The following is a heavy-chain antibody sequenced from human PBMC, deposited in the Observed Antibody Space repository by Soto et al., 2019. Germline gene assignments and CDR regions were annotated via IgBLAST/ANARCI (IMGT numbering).Heavy chain of an antibody. CDR1: GFTFSSYG. D-gene: IGHD3-22*01. V-gene: IGHV3-30*18. J-gene: IGHJ4*02. CDR3: AKEVYYYDSSGYYLYYFDY. Sequence: PGGSLRLSCAASGFTFSSYGMHWVRQAPGKGLEWVAVISYDGSNKYYADSVKGRFTISRDNSKNTLYLQMNSLRAEDTAVYYCAKEVYYYDSSGYYLYYFDYWGQGTLVTVSS. CDR2: ISYDGSNK.